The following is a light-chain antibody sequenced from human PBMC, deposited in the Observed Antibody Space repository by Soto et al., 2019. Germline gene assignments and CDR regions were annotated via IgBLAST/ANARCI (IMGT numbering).Light chain of an antibody. CDR3: QSYDNSLTYV. Sequence: QSVLTQPPSVSGAPGQRVNISCSGSSSNIGAPYDVHWYQQLPGTAPKLLIYGNSNRPSGVPDRFSGSKSGTSASLAITGLQAEDEADYYCQSYDNSLTYVFGTGPKLTVL. V-gene: IGLV1-40*01. CDR1: SSNIGAPYD. J-gene: IGLJ1*01. CDR2: GNS.